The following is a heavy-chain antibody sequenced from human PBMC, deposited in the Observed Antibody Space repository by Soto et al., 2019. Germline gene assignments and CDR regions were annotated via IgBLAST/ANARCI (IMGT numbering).Heavy chain of an antibody. D-gene: IGHD3-9*01. CDR2: IYHSGST. CDR3: ARQHYDILTGKPGGMDV. CDR1: GGSISSGGYS. Sequence: QLQLQESGSGRVKPSQTLSLTCAVSGGSISSGGYSWSWIRQPPVKGLEWIGYIYHSGSTYYNPSLKSRVTISVDRSKNQFALKLSSVTAADTAVYYCARQHYDILTGKPGGMDVLGQGTTVTVSS. V-gene: IGHV4-30-2*01. J-gene: IGHJ6*02.